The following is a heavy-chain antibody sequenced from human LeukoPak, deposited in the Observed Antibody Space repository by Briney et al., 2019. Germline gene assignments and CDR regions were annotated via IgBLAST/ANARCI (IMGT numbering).Heavy chain of an antibody. D-gene: IGHD6-13*01. J-gene: IGHJ4*02. CDR1: GGTFSSYA. V-gene: IGHV1-69*13. Sequence: GASVKVSCKASGGTFSSYAISWVRQAPGQGLEWMGGIIPIFGTANYAQRFQGRVTITADESTSTAYMELSSLRSEDTAVYYCARRSDSSSYDYWGQGTLVTVSS. CDR2: IIPIFGTA. CDR3: ARRSDSSSYDY.